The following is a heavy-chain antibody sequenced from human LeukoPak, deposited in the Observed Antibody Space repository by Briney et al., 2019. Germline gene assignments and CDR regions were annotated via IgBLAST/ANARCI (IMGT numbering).Heavy chain of an antibody. J-gene: IGHJ4*02. Sequence: SETLSLTCTVSGGSISSSSYYWGWIRQPPGKGLEWIGSIYYSGSTYYNPSLKSRVTISVDTSKNQFSLKLSSVTAADTAVYYCARESEMARPGGYWGQGTLVTVSS. D-gene: IGHD5-24*01. CDR2: IYYSGST. CDR3: ARESEMARPGGY. CDR1: GGSISSSSYY. V-gene: IGHV4-39*07.